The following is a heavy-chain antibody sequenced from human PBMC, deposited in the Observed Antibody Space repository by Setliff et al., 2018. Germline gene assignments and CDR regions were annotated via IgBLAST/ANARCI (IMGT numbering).Heavy chain of an antibody. D-gene: IGHD4-17*01. J-gene: IGHJ1*01. CDR2: INPSGGST. CDR1: GYTFTSYY. V-gene: IGHV1-46*01. Sequence: ASVKVSCKASGYTFTSYYMHWVRQAPGQGLEWMGIINPSGGSTNYAQKFQGRVTMTRNTSISTAYMELSSLRSEDTAVYYCARGSPTTVVTHAEYFQHWGQGTLVTVSS. CDR3: ARGSPTTVVTHAEYFQH.